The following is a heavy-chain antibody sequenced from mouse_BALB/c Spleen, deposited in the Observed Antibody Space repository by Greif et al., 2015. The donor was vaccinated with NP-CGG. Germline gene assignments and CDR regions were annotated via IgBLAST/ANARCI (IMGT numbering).Heavy chain of an antibody. D-gene: IGHD1-1*01. Sequence: EVKLVESGGGLVQPGGSMKLSCVASGFTFSSYWMNWVRQSPEKGLEWVAEIRLKSNNYATHYAESVKGRFTISRDDSKSSVYLQMNNLRAEDTGIYYCTRSYYGSSYPYYFDYWGQGTTLTVSS. J-gene: IGHJ2*01. CDR3: TRSYYGSSYPYYFDY. V-gene: IGHV6-6*02. CDR1: GFTFSSYW. CDR2: IRLKSNNYAT.